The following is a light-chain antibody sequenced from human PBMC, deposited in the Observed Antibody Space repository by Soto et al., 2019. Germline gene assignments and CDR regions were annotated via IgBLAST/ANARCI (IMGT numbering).Light chain of an antibody. Sequence: DIQMTQSPSSLSASVGDRVTITCQASQDIDNNLNWYQQRSGKAPKVLIYDASNLKGGVPSRFSGSGSGTNFTFAICSLQPEDIATNYCPQYDDFPYTFGQGTKLEI. J-gene: IGKJ2*01. CDR1: QDIDNN. CDR2: DAS. V-gene: IGKV1-33*01. CDR3: PQYDDFPYT.